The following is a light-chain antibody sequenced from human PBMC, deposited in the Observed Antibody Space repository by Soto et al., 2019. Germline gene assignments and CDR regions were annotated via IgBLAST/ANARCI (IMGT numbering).Light chain of an antibody. Sequence: QSALTQPASVSGSPGQSITISCTGTSSDVGGYNYVSWYQQHPGKAPKLMIYDVSNRPSGGSNRFSGSKSGDTASLTISGHQADDEADDDCSSYTSNSTLVFGGGTKVTVL. J-gene: IGLJ2*01. CDR3: SSYTSNSTLV. CDR1: SSDVGGYNY. V-gene: IGLV2-14*01. CDR2: DVS.